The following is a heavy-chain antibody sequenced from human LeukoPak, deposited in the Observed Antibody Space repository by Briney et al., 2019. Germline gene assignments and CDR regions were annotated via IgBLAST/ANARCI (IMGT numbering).Heavy chain of an antibody. D-gene: IGHD3-3*01. Sequence: GGSLRLSCAASGFTVSSNYMSWVRQAPGKGLEWVSVIYSGGSTYYADSVKGRLTISRDNSKNTLYLQMNSLRAEDTAVYYCARGTYYDFWSGYLSPWGQGTLVTVSS. CDR1: GFTVSSNY. J-gene: IGHJ5*02. CDR2: IYSGGST. CDR3: ARGTYYDFWSGYLSP. V-gene: IGHV3-53*01.